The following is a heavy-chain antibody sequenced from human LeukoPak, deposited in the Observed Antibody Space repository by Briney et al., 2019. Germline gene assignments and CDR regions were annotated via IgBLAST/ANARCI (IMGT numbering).Heavy chain of an antibody. D-gene: IGHD6-19*01. Sequence: SETLSLTCTVSGGSISSSSYYWGWIRQPPGKGLEWIGSIYYSGSTYYYPSLKSRVTISVDTSKNQFSLKLSSVTAADTAVYYCARVAAVAGSSYYYYMDVWGKGTTVTVSS. J-gene: IGHJ6*03. CDR2: IYYSGST. CDR3: ARVAAVAGSSYYYYMDV. V-gene: IGHV4-39*07. CDR1: GGSISSSSYY.